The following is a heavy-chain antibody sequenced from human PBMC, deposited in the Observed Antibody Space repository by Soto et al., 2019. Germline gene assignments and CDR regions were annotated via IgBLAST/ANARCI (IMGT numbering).Heavy chain of an antibody. V-gene: IGHV1-18*01. CDR2: ISAYNGNT. D-gene: IGHD2-2*01. CDR3: ARDVCISPSCYVSY. CDR1: GYTFTSYG. J-gene: IGHJ4*02. Sequence: ASVKVSCKASGYTFTSYGISWVRQAPGQGLEWMGWISAYNGNTNYAQKLQGRVTMTTDTSTSTAYMELRSLRSDDTAVYYCARDVCISPSCYVSYWGRGTLVTVSS.